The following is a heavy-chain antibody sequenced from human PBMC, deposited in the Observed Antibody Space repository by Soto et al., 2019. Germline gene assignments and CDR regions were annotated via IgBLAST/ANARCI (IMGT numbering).Heavy chain of an antibody. CDR2: MNPNSGNT. V-gene: IGHV1-8*01. D-gene: IGHD3-9*01. CDR1: GYTFTSYD. Sequence: QVQLVQSGAEVKKPGASVKVSCKASGYTFTSYDINWVRQATGQGLEWMGWMNPNSGNTGYAQKFQGRVTMTRNTSISTAYMELSSLRSEDTAVYYCAREDGDDILTGLGWFDPWGQGTLVTVSS. J-gene: IGHJ5*02. CDR3: AREDGDDILTGLGWFDP.